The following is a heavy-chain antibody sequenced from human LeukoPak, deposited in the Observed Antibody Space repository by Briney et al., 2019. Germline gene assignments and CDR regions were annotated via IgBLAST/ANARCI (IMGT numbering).Heavy chain of an antibody. CDR2: INTDGRIT. D-gene: IGHD1-26*01. CDR3: RRDGGSFCDFDY. Sequence: GGSLRLSCVASGFSFRNYAIHWVRQAPGKGLEYVSVINTDGRITYYADSVKGRFTISRDNSKNTVYLQMGSLRGGDMAVYYCRRDGGSFCDFDYWGQGALVTVSS. J-gene: IGHJ4*02. CDR1: GFSFRNYA. V-gene: IGHV3-64*02.